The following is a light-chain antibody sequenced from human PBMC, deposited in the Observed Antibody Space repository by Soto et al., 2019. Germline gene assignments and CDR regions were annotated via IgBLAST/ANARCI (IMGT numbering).Light chain of an antibody. Sequence: SYELTQPPSVSVAPGQTSKITFGGDKIGSNIVHWYKQRPGQAPVAVVLEATDRPSGRPDRISASRSGDTATLIIIRVDAVDEADYYCQVWASTAEFFVFWSGTKVTVL. J-gene: IGLJ1*01. CDR3: QVWASTAEFFV. V-gene: IGLV3-21*02. CDR1: KIGSNI. CDR2: EAT.